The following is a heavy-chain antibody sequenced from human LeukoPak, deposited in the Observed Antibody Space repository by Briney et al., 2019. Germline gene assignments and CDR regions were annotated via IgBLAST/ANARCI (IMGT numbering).Heavy chain of an antibody. CDR2: INHSGST. CDR1: GGSFSGYY. CDR3: ASVSFGPDY. V-gene: IGHV4-34*01. J-gene: IGHJ4*02. Sequence: SETLSLTCAVYGGSFSGYYWSWIRQPPGKGLEWIGEINHSGSTNYNPSLKSRVTISVDTSKNQFSLKLSSVTAADTAVYYCASVSFGPDYWGQGTLVTVSS. D-gene: IGHD3-10*01.